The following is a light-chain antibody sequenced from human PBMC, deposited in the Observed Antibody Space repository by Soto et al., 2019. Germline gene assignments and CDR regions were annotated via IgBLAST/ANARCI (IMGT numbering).Light chain of an antibody. V-gene: IGKV3-20*01. Sequence: EIVLTQSPGTLSLSPGERATLSCRASQSVSSSDLAWYQQKPGQAPRLLIYGASSRATGIPDRFSGSGSGTDFTLTISRLEPEDFAVYYCQQYGSSPLSTFGQGTKLEIK. CDR1: QSVSSSD. J-gene: IGKJ2*01. CDR3: QQYGSSPLST. CDR2: GAS.